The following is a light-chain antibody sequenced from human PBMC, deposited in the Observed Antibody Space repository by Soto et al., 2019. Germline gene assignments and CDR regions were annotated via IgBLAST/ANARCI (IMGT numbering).Light chain of an antibody. CDR2: EVS. V-gene: IGLV2-14*01. CDR3: SSYTYSSTPYV. Sequence: QSVLTHPASVSGSPGQSITMSCTGASSDVGGYNYVSWYQQHPGKAPKLMIYEVSNRPSGVSNRFSGSKSGNTASLTISGLQAEDEADYYCSSYTYSSTPYVFGTGTKVTVL. CDR1: SSDVGGYNY. J-gene: IGLJ1*01.